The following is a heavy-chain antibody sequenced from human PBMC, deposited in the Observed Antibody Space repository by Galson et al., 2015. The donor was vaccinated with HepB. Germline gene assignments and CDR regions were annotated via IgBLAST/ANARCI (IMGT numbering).Heavy chain of an antibody. CDR3: ARNNYADAGYFDY. V-gene: IGHV3-33*01. CDR1: GFTFRTYG. J-gene: IGHJ4*02. CDR2: IWYDGSNE. Sequence: SLRLSCAASGFTFRTYGMHWVRQAPGKGLEWVAVIWYDGSNEDYADSVKGRFTISRDNSKNTLYLQMNSLRAEDTAVYYCARNNYADAGYFDYWGQGTLVTVSS. D-gene: IGHD4-17*01.